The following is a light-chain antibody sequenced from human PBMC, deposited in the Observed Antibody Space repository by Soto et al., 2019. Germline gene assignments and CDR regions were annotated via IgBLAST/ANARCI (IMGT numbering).Light chain of an antibody. V-gene: IGKV1-33*01. CDR1: QDISDS. J-gene: IGKJ2*01. CDR3: QQYGSVYS. CDR2: HAF. Sequence: DFQLTQSPSSLATSLGDRVTITCQASQDISDSLNWYQQKPGKAPKLLIYHAFNVATGVPSRFSGSRSGTDFTRTSRRLQSEETATYYFQQYGSVYSFGQGTRLEIK.